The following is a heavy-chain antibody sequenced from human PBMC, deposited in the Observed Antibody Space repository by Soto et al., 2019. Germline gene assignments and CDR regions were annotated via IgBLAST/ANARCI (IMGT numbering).Heavy chain of an antibody. J-gene: IGHJ6*02. V-gene: IGHV3-30-3*01. D-gene: IGHD6-6*01. CDR3: ARAEDSLASIAARVLSYYYYGMDV. CDR2: ISYDGSNK. CDR1: GFSVSRYA. Sequence: PGGALRLSCAASGFSVSRYALHWVRQAPFQVLEWVAFISYDGSNKYYADSVKGRFTISRDNSKNTLYLQMNSLRAEDTAVYYCARAEDSLASIAARVLSYYYYGMDVWGQGTTVTVSS.